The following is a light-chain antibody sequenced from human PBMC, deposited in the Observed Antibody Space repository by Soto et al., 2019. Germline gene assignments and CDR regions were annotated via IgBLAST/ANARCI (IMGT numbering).Light chain of an antibody. V-gene: IGKV3-20*01. CDR3: QQYGTRRAVT. CDR1: QSVDSNY. J-gene: IGKJ5*01. CDR2: GAS. Sequence: IVQTQSRSTLSGSPGESSTLSCLAIQSVDSNYLAWYQQKPGQTPRLIIYGASGRADGIPHRFSGSGFGTDFTLTISKAESEDFAVYYCQQYGTRRAVTFGQGTRLEIK.